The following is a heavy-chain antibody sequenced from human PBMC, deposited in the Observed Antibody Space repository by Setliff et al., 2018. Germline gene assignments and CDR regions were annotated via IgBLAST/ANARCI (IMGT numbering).Heavy chain of an antibody. CDR3: ARVESMVRGKNILRHFDY. D-gene: IGHD3-10*01. CDR2: VTIYNGNT. V-gene: IGHV1-18*01. Sequence: ASVKVSCKVSGGAFSNYGVAWVRQAPGQGLDWMGWVTIYNGNTKYAQNLQGRLTLTTDRSTSTVYMELGSLTTDDTAIYYCARVESMVRGKNILRHFDYWGQGTQVTVSS. CDR1: GGAFSNYG. J-gene: IGHJ4*02.